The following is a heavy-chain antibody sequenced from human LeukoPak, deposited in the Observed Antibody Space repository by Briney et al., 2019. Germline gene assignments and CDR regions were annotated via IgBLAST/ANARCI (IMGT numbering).Heavy chain of an antibody. CDR1: GFTFSSYA. CDR3: AKGGSQLPSRDAFDI. J-gene: IGHJ3*02. Sequence: PGVSLTLSCAASGFTFSSYAMSWVRQAPGKGLEWVSAISGSGGSTYYADSVKGRFNIPRDNPKNPLYLHMNCPRAEATAVYYCAKGGSQLPSRDAFDIWGEGTMVTVSS. D-gene: IGHD2-2*01. V-gene: IGHV3-23*01. CDR2: ISGSGGST.